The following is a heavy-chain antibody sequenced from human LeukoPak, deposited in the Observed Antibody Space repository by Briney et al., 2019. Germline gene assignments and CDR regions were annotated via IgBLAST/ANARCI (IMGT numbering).Heavy chain of an antibody. Sequence: PGGSLRLSCAASGFTFSSYWMSWVREAPGKGLGWVANIKEDGSEKNYVASVKGRFTISRDNAKNSLYLQMNSLRAEDTAVYYCARGGGRHVEYWGQGNLVTVSS. D-gene: IGHD2/OR15-2a*01. CDR2: IKEDGSEK. CDR3: ARGGGRHVEY. V-gene: IGHV3-7*05. CDR1: GFTFSSYW. J-gene: IGHJ4*02.